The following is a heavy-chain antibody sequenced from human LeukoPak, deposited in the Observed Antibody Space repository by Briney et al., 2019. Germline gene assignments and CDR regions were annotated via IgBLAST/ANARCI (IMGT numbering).Heavy chain of an antibody. Sequence: SETLSLTCTVSGGSIRSYYWSWIRQPPGKGLEWIGYIYYSGSTNYNPSLKSRVTISVDTSKNQFSLKLSSVTAADTAVYYCARGHLLRGYSYAYPRGHWFDPWGQGTLVTVSS. D-gene: IGHD5-18*01. CDR2: IYYSGST. V-gene: IGHV4-59*12. CDR1: GGSIRSYY. CDR3: ARGHLLRGYSYAYPRGHWFDP. J-gene: IGHJ5*02.